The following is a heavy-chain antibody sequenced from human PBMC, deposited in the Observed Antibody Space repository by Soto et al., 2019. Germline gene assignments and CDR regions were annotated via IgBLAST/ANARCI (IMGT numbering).Heavy chain of an antibody. D-gene: IGHD3-10*01. Sequence: GGSLRLSCAASGFTFSSYAMSWVRQAPGKGLEWVSAISGSGGSTYYADSVKGRFTISRDNSKNTLYLQMNSLRAEDTAVYYCVKVRGDTYYYYGMDVWGQGTTVTVSS. CDR3: VKVRGDTYYYYGMDV. CDR1: GFTFSSYA. CDR2: ISGSGGST. J-gene: IGHJ6*02. V-gene: IGHV3-23*01.